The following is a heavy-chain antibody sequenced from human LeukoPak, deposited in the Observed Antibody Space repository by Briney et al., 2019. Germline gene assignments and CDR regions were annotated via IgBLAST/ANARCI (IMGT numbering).Heavy chain of an antibody. V-gene: IGHV3-23*01. CDR3: AKDDCSGGSCYLIYFDY. CDR1: GFTFSSYA. Sequence: GGSLRLSCAASGFTFSSYAMSWVRQAPGKGLEWVSAISGSGGSTYYADSVKGRFTISRDNSKNTLYLQTNSLRAEDTAVYYCAKDDCSGGSCYLIYFDYWGQGTLVTVSS. D-gene: IGHD2-15*01. CDR2: ISGSGGST. J-gene: IGHJ4*02.